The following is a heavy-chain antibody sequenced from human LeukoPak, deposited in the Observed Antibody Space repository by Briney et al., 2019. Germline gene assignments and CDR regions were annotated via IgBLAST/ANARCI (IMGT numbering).Heavy chain of an antibody. Sequence: GGSLRLSCTASGFTFSNYAMSWVRQAPGKGLEWVANIKQDGSEKYYVDSVKGRFTISRDNAKNSLYLQMNSLRPEDTAVYYCARRNDYDSKEIDYWGQGTLGTVSS. J-gene: IGHJ4*02. CDR2: IKQDGSEK. V-gene: IGHV3-7*01. CDR1: GFTFSNYA. CDR3: ARRNDYDSKEIDY. D-gene: IGHD3-22*01.